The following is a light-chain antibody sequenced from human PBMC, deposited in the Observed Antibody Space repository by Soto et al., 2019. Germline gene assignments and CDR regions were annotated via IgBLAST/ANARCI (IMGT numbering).Light chain of an antibody. J-gene: IGLJ1*01. V-gene: IGLV2-14*01. CDR2: EVS. Sequence: QSALTQPASVSGSPGQSITISCIGTSRDVGGYNYVSWYQHHPGEAPKLMIYEVSNRPSGVSDRFSAAKSGNTASLTISGLQAEDEADYYCSSFTISSTRNFVFGNGIKVTVL. CDR1: SRDVGGYNY. CDR3: SSFTISSTRNFV.